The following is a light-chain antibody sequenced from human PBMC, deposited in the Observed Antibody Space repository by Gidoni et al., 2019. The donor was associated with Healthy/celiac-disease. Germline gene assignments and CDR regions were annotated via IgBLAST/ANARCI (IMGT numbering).Light chain of an antibody. CDR2: YAS. V-gene: IGLV3-21*04. CDR1: NIGSQS. J-gene: IGLJ2*01. CDR3: QVWDSSSDHPVV. Sequence: YVLTQPHSVSVAPGKTARITCGVNNIGSQSVHWSQQQPGQPPFLVIYYASDRPSAFPGRFSVSNSGNTATLTISRVEAGDEADYYCQVWDSSSDHPVVFGGGTKLTVL.